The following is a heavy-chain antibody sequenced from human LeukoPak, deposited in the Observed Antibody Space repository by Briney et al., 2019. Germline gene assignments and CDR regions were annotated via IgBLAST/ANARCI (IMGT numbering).Heavy chain of an antibody. J-gene: IGHJ4*02. CDR1: GGSISSYY. Sequence: SETLSLTCTVSGGSISSYYWTWIRQPPGKGLEWIGYIHYSGSTNYNPSLKSRVTISVDTSKNQFSLKLSSVTAADTAVYYCARGEYTIVGATVFDYWGQGTLVTVSS. CDR2: IHYSGST. V-gene: IGHV4-59*08. CDR3: ARGEYTIVGATVFDY. D-gene: IGHD1-26*01.